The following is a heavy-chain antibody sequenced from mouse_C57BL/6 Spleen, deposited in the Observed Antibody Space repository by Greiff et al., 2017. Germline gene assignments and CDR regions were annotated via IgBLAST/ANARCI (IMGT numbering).Heavy chain of an antibody. V-gene: IGHV5-12*01. D-gene: IGHD2-13*01. J-gene: IGHJ2*01. CDR1: GFTFSDYY. CDR3: ARQGPDYLNT. Sequence: EVQLQESGGGLVQPGGSLKLSCAASGFTFSDYYMYWVRQTPEKRLEWVAYISNGGGSTYYPDTVLGRFTISRDNAKNPLYLQLRRLKSEDTAMYYCARQGPDYLNTGGKGTTLTVSS. CDR2: ISNGGGST.